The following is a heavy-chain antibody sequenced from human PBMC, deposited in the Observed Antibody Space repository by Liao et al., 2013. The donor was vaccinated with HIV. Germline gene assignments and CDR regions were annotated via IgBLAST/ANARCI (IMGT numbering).Heavy chain of an antibody. CDR2: VSHTGST. J-gene: IGHJ4*02. Sequence: QVHLQQWGAGLLQPSETLSLTCAVYGGSFSGYYWSWIRQTPGKGLEWIGQVSHTGSTHYNPSLKSRVTISVDTSKNQFSLKLSSVTAADTAVYYCARRARSDYLGVDYFDSWGQGTLVTVSS. V-gene: IGHV4-34*02. D-gene: IGHD3-22*01. CDR3: ARRARSDYLGVDYFDS. CDR1: GGSFSGYY.